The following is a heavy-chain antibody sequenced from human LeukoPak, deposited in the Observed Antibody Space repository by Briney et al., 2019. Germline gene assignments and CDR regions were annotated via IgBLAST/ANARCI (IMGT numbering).Heavy chain of an antibody. D-gene: IGHD5-24*01. V-gene: IGHV4-4*07. J-gene: IGHJ4*02. CDR1: GGSISSYY. CDR2: IYTSGST. CDR3: ARGKGYNPTNPFDY. Sequence: SETLSLTCTVSGGSISSYYWSWIRQPAGKGLEWIGRIYTSGSTNYNPSLKSRVTMSVDTSKNQFSLKLSSVTAADTAVYYCARGKGYNPTNPFDYWGQGTLVTVSS.